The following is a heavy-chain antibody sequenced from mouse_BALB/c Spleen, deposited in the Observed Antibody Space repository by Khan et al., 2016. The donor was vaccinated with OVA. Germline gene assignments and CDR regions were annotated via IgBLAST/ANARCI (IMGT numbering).Heavy chain of an antibody. Sequence: EVKLVESGGGLVQPGGSRKLSCAASGFTFSRFGMHWVRQAPEKGLEWVAYISSGSSSIYYADNVKGRFTISRDNPKNTLYLPMTSLRSEATHMYYSARDSNFDYWGQGTTLTVSS. CDR1: GFTFSRFG. CDR2: ISSGSSSI. V-gene: IGHV5-17*02. CDR3: ARDSNFDY. J-gene: IGHJ2*01.